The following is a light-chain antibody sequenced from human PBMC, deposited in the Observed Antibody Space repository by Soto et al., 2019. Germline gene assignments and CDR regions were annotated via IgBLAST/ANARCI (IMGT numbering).Light chain of an antibody. CDR3: SSFTSSITYV. J-gene: IGLJ1*01. V-gene: IGLV2-14*01. CDR1: SSDVGGYNS. Sequence: SALTQPASVSGSPGQSITISCTGTSSDVGGYNSVSWYRQDPGKAPKLMIYDVTNRPSGVSNRFSGSKSGNTASLIISGLQAEDEADYYCSSFTSSITYVFGTGTKVTVL. CDR2: DVT.